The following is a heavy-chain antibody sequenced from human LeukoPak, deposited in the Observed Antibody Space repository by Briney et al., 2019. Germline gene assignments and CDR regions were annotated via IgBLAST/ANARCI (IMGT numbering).Heavy chain of an antibody. V-gene: IGHV1-3*01. J-gene: IGHJ4*02. CDR2: INAGNGNT. CDR1: GYAFTSYA. CDR3: AGDHSGVFYYFDY. Sequence: ASVKVSCKASGYAFTSYAMHWVRQAPGQRLEWMGWINAGNGNTKYSQKFQGRVTITRDTSASTAYMELSSLRSEDTAVYYCAGDHSGVFYYFDYWGQGTLVTVSS. D-gene: IGHD3-3*01.